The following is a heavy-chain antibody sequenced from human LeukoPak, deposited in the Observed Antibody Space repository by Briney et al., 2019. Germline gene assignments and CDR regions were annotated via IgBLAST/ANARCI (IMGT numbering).Heavy chain of an antibody. CDR1: GFTFSSYA. J-gene: IGHJ4*02. CDR2: ISGSGGST. V-gene: IGHV3-23*01. D-gene: IGHD2-15*01. Sequence: PGGSLRLSCAASGFTFSSYAMSWVRQAPGKGLEWVSAISGSGGSTYYADSVKGRFTISRDNSKNTLYLQMNSLRAEDTAIYYCAKVIVVVVAATGGYFDYWGQGTLVTVSS. CDR3: AKVIVVVVAATGGYFDY.